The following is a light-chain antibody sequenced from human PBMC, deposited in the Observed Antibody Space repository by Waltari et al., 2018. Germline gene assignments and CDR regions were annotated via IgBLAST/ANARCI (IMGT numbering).Light chain of an antibody. CDR2: DVS. CDR1: SSDVGGYNY. Sequence: QSALTQPASVSGSPGQSITISCTGTSSDVGGYNYVPWYQQHPGKAPKLRIYDVSNRPSGVSNRFSGSKSGNTASLTISGLQAEDEADYYCSSYTSSSTWVFGTGTKVTVL. CDR3: SSYTSSSTWV. J-gene: IGLJ1*01. V-gene: IGLV2-14*01.